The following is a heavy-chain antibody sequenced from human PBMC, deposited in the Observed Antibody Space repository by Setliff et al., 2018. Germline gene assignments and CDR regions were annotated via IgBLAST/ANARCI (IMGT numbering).Heavy chain of an antibody. D-gene: IGHD6-19*01. CDR3: ARHKTGAVGTGEHFQH. V-gene: IGHV4-34*01. J-gene: IGHJ1*01. CDR2: IKHSGST. CDR1: GGTFSDYY. Sequence: PSETLSLTCAASGGTFSDYYWTWIRQHPDKGLEWIGEIKHSGSTNYNPSLKSRVTISVDTSRDQFSLKLSAMTAADTAVYYCARHKTGAVGTGEHFQHWGQGTLVTVSS.